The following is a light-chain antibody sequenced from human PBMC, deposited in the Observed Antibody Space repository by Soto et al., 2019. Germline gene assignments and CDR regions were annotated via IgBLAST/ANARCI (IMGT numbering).Light chain of an antibody. CDR3: QQNNKWPPVT. Sequence: EVVMTQSPATVSVSPGEGVTLSCRASQTISNDLAWYQQKPGQAPRLLIYGASTRATGVPARFSGGGSGTEFTLTISSLQSEDFAXYYCQQNNKWPPVTFGGGTKVEIK. CDR2: GAS. J-gene: IGKJ4*01. CDR1: QTISND. V-gene: IGKV3-15*01.